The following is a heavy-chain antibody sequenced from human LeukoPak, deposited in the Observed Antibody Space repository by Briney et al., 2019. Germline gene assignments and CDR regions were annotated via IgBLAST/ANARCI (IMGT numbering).Heavy chain of an antibody. Sequence: GGSLRLSCAASGFTFSSYAMSWVCQAPGKGLEWVSAISGSGGSTYYADSVKGRFTISRDNSKNTLYLQMNSLRAEDTAVYYCAKLITMVRGVDYWGQGTLVTVSS. CDR3: AKLITMVRGVDY. V-gene: IGHV3-23*01. CDR2: ISGSGGST. D-gene: IGHD3-10*01. CDR1: GFTFSSYA. J-gene: IGHJ4*02.